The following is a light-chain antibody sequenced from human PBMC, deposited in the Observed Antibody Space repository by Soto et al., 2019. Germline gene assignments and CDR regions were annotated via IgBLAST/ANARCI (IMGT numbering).Light chain of an antibody. CDR1: QSVKTN. CDR2: GAS. CDR3: QQYNNKPPIT. V-gene: IGKV3-15*01. Sequence: EVVMAQSPVTLSVSPGETVTLSCRASQSVKTNLAWYRQKPGLAPRLLIYGASTRATGVPARFSGSGSGTEFTLTISSLQSEDFAIYYCQQYNNKPPITFGQGTRLEIK. J-gene: IGKJ5*01.